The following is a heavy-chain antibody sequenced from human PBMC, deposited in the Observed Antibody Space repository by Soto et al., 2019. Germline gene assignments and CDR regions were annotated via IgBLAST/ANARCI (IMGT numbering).Heavy chain of an antibody. CDR2: LNPNSGGT. J-gene: IGHJ6*02. V-gene: IGHV1-2*04. CDR3: ARSSAVLRPDGLDV. D-gene: IGHD3-10*02. CDR1: GYTFIAYY. Sequence: GVSVKVSCKTSGYTFIAYYIHRVRHAPGKGPEWMGWLNPNSGGTKFAQKFKGWVTMTRDTSVTTAYLELSSLKSDDTAIYYCARSSAVLRPDGLDVWGQGTTVTVS.